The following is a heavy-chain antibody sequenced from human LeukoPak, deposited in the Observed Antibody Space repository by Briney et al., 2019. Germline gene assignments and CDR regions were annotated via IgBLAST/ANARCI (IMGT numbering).Heavy chain of an antibody. J-gene: IGHJ4*02. V-gene: IGHV3-30-3*01. CDR2: ISYDGSSA. CDR3: AKAGGYSYSYQVDY. Sequence: PGGSLRLSCAASGFTFSNHAIYWVRQAPGEGLEWVAIISYDGSSAYYADSVKGRFTISRDNSKNTLYLQMNSLRAEDTAVYYCAKAGGYSYSYQVDYWGQGTLVTVSS. CDR1: GFTFSNHA. D-gene: IGHD5-18*01.